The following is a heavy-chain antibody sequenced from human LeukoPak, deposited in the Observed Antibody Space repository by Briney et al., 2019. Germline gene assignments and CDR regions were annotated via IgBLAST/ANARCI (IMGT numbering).Heavy chain of an antibody. Sequence: PGGSLRLSCAASRFTFSSYWMSWVRQAPGKGLEWVANIKQDGSEKYYVDSVKGRFTISRDNAKNSLYLQMNSLRAEDTAVYYCARDECGGDCSYFDYWGQGTLVTVSS. CDR2: IKQDGSEK. V-gene: IGHV3-7*01. CDR1: RFTFSSYW. D-gene: IGHD2-21*02. J-gene: IGHJ4*02. CDR3: ARDECGGDCSYFDY.